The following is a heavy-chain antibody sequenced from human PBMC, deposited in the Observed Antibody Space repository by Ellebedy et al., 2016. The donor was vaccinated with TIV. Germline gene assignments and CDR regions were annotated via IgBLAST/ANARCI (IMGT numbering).Heavy chain of an antibody. J-gene: IGHJ4*02. CDR1: GFTFNNYA. Sequence: GESLKISCATSGFTFNNYAMTWVRQAPGMGLQWVSTISSSGGTTYYTDSVKGRFTISRDNSKNTLYLQMNGLRADDTGVYYCARRPRDQWGQGTRVTVSS. V-gene: IGHV3-23*01. D-gene: IGHD2-2*01. CDR3: ARRPRDQ. CDR2: ISSSGGTT.